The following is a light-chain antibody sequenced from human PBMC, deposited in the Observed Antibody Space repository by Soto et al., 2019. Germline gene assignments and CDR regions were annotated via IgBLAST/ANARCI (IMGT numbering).Light chain of an antibody. CDR3: QQFGPSPA. CDR1: QSVSNNY. CDR2: GAS. Sequence: DIEMTQSPATLSLSPGERATLSCRASQSVSNNYLAWYQQKPGQAPRLLIYGASSRATGIPDRFSGSGSGTAFTLTISRLEPEDFAVYYCQQFGPSPAFGQGTKVDIK. J-gene: IGKJ1*01. V-gene: IGKV3-20*01.